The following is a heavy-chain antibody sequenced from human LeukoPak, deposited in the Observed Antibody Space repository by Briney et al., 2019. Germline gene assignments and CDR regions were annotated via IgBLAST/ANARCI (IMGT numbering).Heavy chain of an antibody. CDR2: VDPEDGET. CDR1: VYTFTDYY. Sequence: ASVKVSCKVSVYTFTDYYMHWVQQAPGKGLEWMGLVDPEDGETIYAEKYQGRVTITADTSTDTAYMELSSLRSEDTAVYYCATGESYTTSFDYWGQGTLVTVSS. J-gene: IGHJ4*02. D-gene: IGHD1-1*01. V-gene: IGHV1-69-2*01. CDR3: ATGESYTTSFDY.